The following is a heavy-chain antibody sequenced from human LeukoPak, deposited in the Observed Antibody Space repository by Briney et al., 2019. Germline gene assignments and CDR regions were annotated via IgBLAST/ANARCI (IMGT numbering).Heavy chain of an antibody. J-gene: IGHJ5*02. CDR2: IIPIFGTA. CDR1: GGTFSSYA. Sequence: GASVKVSCKASGGTFSSYAISWVRQAPGQGLEWMGGIIPIFGTANYAQKFQGRVTITADESTSTAYMELRSLRSDDTAVYYCARDLRPYYYGSGSYNLFDPWGQGTLVTVSS. V-gene: IGHV1-69*13. CDR3: ARDLRPYYYGSGSYNLFDP. D-gene: IGHD3-10*01.